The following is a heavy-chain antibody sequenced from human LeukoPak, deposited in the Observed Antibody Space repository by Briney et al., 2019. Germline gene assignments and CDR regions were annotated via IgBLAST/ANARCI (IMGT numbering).Heavy chain of an antibody. CDR1: GFTLDDYA. Sequence: PGRSLRLSCAASGFTLDDYAMDWVRQAPGKGLEWVSGISWNSGSIGYADSVKGRFTISRDNAKNSLYLQMNSLRAEDTAVYYCARDLNWETYWGQGTLVSVSS. V-gene: IGHV3-9*01. J-gene: IGHJ4*02. CDR3: ARDLNWETY. CDR2: ISWNSGSI. D-gene: IGHD7-27*01.